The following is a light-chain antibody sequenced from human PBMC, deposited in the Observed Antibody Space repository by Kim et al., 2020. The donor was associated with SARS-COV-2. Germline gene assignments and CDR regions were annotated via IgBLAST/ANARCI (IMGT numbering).Light chain of an antibody. J-gene: IGLJ3*02. Sequence: GKTVTISCTRSSGSIASNYVQWYQQRPGSSPTTVIYEDNQRPSGVPDRFSGSIDSSSTSASLTISGLKTEDEADYYCQSYDSSNLVFGGGTQLTVL. CDR1: SGSIASNY. CDR2: EDN. V-gene: IGLV6-57*01. CDR3: QSYDSSNLV.